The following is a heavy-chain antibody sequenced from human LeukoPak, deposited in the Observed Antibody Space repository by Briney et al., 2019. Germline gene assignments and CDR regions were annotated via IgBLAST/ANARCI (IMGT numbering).Heavy chain of an antibody. J-gene: IGHJ6*02. V-gene: IGHV3-30*04. Sequence: QTGRSLRLSCAASGFTFSSYAMHWVRQAPGKGLEWVAVISYDGSNKYYADSVKGRFTISRDNSKNTLYLKMNSLRAEDTAVYYCARDLDTAMVNFYYYYYGMDVWGQGTTVTVSS. CDR2: ISYDGSNK. CDR3: ARDLDTAMVNFYYYYYGMDV. D-gene: IGHD5-18*01. CDR1: GFTFSSYA.